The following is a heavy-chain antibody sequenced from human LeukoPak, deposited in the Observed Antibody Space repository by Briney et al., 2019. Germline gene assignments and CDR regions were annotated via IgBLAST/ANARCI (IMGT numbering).Heavy chain of an antibody. CDR2: MYHSGST. J-gene: IGHJ6*03. D-gene: IGHD3-9*01. V-gene: IGHV4-38-2*02. CDR1: GYSISSGHY. CDR3: ARLRVLRYFDWTYMDV. Sequence: SETLSLTCTVSGYSISSGHYWGWIRQPPGKGLEWIGSMYHSGSTNYNPSLKSRVTISVDTSKNQFSLKLSSVTAADTAVYYCARLRVLRYFDWTYMDVWGKGTTVTISS.